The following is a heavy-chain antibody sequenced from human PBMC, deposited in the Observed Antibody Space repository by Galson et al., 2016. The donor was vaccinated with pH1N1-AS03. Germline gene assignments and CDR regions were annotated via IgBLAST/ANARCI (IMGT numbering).Heavy chain of an antibody. J-gene: IGHJ4*02. D-gene: IGHD3-3*01. Sequence: SLRLSCAASGFTFSDYYMSWIRQAPGKGLEWISCITSSGGSGPTIYYADSVKGRFTISRDNAKNSLYLQMNSLRAEDTAIYYCARGWYDFWSGYLVDPFDYWGQGALVTVSS. V-gene: IGHV3-11*01. CDR2: ITSSGGSGPTI. CDR3: ARGWYDFWSGYLVDPFDY. CDR1: GFTFSDYY.